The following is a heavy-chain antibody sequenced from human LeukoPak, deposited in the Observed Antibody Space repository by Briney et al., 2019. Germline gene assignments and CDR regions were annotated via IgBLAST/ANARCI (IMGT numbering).Heavy chain of an antibody. CDR2: IYYSGST. Sequence: SETLSLTCTVSGGSISSYYWSWIRQPPGKGLEWIGYIYYSGSTNYNPSLKSRVTISVDTSKNQFSLKLGSVAAAGTAVYYCASRSGGTGYFDYWGQGTLVTVSS. CDR3: ASRSGGTGYFDY. V-gene: IGHV4-59*08. CDR1: GGSISSYY. J-gene: IGHJ4*02. D-gene: IGHD3-3*01.